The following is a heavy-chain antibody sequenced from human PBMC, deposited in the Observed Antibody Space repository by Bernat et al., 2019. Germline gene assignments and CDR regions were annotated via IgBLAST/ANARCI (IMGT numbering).Heavy chain of an antibody. CDR2: ISGSGGST. J-gene: IGHJ6*02. D-gene: IGHD5-12*01. Sequence: EVQLLESGGGLVQPGGSLRLSCAASGFTFSSYAMSWVRQAPGKGLEWVSAISGSGGSTYYTDSVKGRFTISRDNSKNTLYLQMNSLRAEDTAVYYCAKRSVGGYDTSYYGMDVWGQGTTVTVSS. V-gene: IGHV3-23*01. CDR3: AKRSVGGYDTSYYGMDV. CDR1: GFTFSSYA.